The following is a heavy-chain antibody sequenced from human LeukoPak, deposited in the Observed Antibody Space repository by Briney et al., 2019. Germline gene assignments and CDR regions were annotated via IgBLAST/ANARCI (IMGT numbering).Heavy chain of an antibody. J-gene: IGHJ4*02. V-gene: IGHV3-53*01. CDR1: GFTVSSNY. CDR3: ASGSSWYKVDY. CDR2: IYSGGST. D-gene: IGHD6-13*01. Sequence: GGSLRLSCAASGFTVSSNYMSWVRQAPGKGLEWVSVIYSGGSTYYADSVKGRFTISRDNSKNTLYFRMNSLRAEDTAVYYCASGSSWYKVDYWGQGTLVTVSS.